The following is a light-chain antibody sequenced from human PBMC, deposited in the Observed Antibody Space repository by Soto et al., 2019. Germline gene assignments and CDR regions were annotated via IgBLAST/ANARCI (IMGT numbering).Light chain of an antibody. J-gene: IGKJ1*01. Sequence: EIVMTQSPATLSVSPGERATLSCRASQSVSNKLAWYQQKPGQAPRLLIYGASTRATGVPARFSGSGSGTEFTHAISSLQSEDSAVYSCHQYNNWPPTWTFGQGTKVEVK. CDR3: HQYNNWPPTWT. CDR2: GAS. V-gene: IGKV3-15*01. CDR1: QSVSNK.